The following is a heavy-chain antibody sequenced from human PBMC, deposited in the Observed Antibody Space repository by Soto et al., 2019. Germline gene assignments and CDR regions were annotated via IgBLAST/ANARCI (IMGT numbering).Heavy chain of an antibody. Sequence: QVQLQQWGAGLLKPSETLSLTCAVYGGSFSGYYWSWIRQPPGKGLEWIGEINHSGSTNYNPSLKSRVTISVDTSKNQFSLKLSSVTAADTAVYYCACGGGYCSGGSCYLTPIDYWGQGTLVTVSS. V-gene: IGHV4-34*01. J-gene: IGHJ4*02. CDR3: ACGGGYCSGGSCYLTPIDY. CDR2: INHSGST. D-gene: IGHD2-15*01. CDR1: GGSFSGYY.